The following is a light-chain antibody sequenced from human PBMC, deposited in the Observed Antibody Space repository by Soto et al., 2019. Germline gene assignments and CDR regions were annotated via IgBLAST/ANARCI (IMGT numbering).Light chain of an antibody. CDR2: DTS. CDR3: QQRSNWPLT. CDR1: ESVVRY. Sequence: EIVLTQSPVTLSLSPGDTATLSCRASESVVRYLAWYQQKPGQAPRLLMYDTSKSATGIPARFSGSGYGRDFTLTISSLEPEDFAVYYCQQRSNWPLTFGGGNKVEIK. V-gene: IGKV3-11*02. J-gene: IGKJ4*01.